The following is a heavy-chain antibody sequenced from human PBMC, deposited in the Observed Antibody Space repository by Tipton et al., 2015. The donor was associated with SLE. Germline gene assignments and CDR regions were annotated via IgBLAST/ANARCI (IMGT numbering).Heavy chain of an antibody. D-gene: IGHD2-2*01. CDR2: INHGGFT. J-gene: IGHJ4*02. CDR1: GESLSNYY. Sequence: TLSLTCAVYGESLSNYYWSWIRQPPGTGLEWIGEINHGGFTNYSPSLKSRVTISVDTSKNQFSLKMSSLTAADTAVYYCARLASRVVPTAPFEYWGPGTLVTVSS. CDR3: ARLASRVVPTAPFEY. V-gene: IGHV4-34*01.